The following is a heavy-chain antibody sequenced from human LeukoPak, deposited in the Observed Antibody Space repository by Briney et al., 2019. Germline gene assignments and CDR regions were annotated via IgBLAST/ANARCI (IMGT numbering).Heavy chain of an antibody. D-gene: IGHD1-26*01. Sequence: GGYLRLSCAASGFTLDDYSMGWVRQAPGKGLEWVSGINGNGDSTGYADSVKGRFTISRDNAKNSLYLQMNSLRAEDTALYHCARSRSSLVGAIRGWFDPWGQGTLVIVSS. CDR3: ARSRSSLVGAIRGWFDP. CDR1: GFTLDDYS. V-gene: IGHV3-20*01. CDR2: INGNGDST. J-gene: IGHJ5*02.